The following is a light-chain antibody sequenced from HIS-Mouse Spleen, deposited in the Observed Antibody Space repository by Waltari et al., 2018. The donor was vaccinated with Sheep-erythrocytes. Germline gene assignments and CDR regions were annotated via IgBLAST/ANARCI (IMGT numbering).Light chain of an antibody. CDR2: EVS. J-gene: IGLJ2*01. CDR3: SSYTSSSTRV. Sequence: QSALTQPASVSGSPGQSITISCTGTSSDVGGYNYVSRYQQHPGKAPKLMRYEVSNRPSGVSNRVSGSKSGNTASLTISGLQAEDEADYYCSSYTSSSTRVFGGGTKLTVL. V-gene: IGLV2-14*01. CDR1: SSDVGGYNY.